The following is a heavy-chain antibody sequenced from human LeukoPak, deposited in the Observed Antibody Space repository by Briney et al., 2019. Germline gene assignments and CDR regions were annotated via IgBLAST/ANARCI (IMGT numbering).Heavy chain of an antibody. CDR2: INPNSGGT. V-gene: IGHV1-2*02. Sequence: ASVRVSCKASGYTFTGYYMHWVRQAPGQGLEWMGWINPNSGGTNYAQKFQGRVTMTRDTSISTAYMELSRLRSDDTAVYYCASPGDYYDSSGYPLRGWGQGTLVTVSS. J-gene: IGHJ4*02. D-gene: IGHD3-22*01. CDR3: ASPGDYYDSSGYPLRG. CDR1: GYTFTGYY.